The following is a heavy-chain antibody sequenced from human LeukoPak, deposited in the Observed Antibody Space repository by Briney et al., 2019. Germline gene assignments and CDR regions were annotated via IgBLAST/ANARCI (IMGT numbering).Heavy chain of an antibody. CDR3: ARVVYSGSWGYFDY. Sequence: SETLSLTCTVSGGSMSTYYWSWIRQSPGNGLEWIGYIYYSGSTSYNPSLKSRLTISIDTSKTQFYLKLSSVTAADTAVYYCARVVYSGSWGYFDYWGQGILVTVSS. CDR1: GGSMSTYY. D-gene: IGHD3-10*01. J-gene: IGHJ4*02. V-gene: IGHV4-59*01. CDR2: IYYSGST.